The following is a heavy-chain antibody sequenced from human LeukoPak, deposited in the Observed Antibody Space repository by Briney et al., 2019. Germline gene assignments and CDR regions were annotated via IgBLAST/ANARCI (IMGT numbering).Heavy chain of an antibody. D-gene: IGHD2-15*01. Sequence: PGGSLRLSCAASGFTFSTYPMHWVRQAPGKGLEWVAVIADDGKDKHYVESVKGRFTISRDNSKNTLYLQMNSLRAEDTAVYYCAKGWTLQPVWGGSPQGDAFDIWGQGTMVTVSS. CDR1: GFTFSTYP. V-gene: IGHV3-30*04. CDR3: AKGWTLQPVWGGSPQGDAFDI. J-gene: IGHJ3*02. CDR2: IADDGKDK.